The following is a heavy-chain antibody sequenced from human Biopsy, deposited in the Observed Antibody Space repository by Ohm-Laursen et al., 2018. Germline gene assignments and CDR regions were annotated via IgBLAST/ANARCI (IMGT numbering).Heavy chain of an antibody. CDR1: GGPLNSYY. CDR3: ARGGFGLDGYNSP. J-gene: IGHJ5*02. CDR2: IYYSGIA. Sequence: PSQTLSLTCTVSGGPLNSYYWSWIRQPPGKGLERIGYIYYSGIAANYNPSLKGRVTISVDTSKHQFSLRLTSATAADTAVYYCARGGFGLDGYNSPWGRGTLVIVSS. V-gene: IGHV4-59*01. D-gene: IGHD5-24*01.